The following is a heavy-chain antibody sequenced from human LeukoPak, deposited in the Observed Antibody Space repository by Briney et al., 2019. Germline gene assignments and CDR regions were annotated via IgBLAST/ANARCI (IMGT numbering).Heavy chain of an antibody. V-gene: IGHV2-5*02. D-gene: IGHD5-18*01. J-gene: IGHJ4*02. CDR2: LYWDDDK. CDR1: GFSLSTSGVG. Sequence: SGPTLSNPTQTLTLTCTFSGFSLSTSGVGVGWIRQPPGKALEWLALLYWDDDKRYSPSLQSRLTITKDTSKNQVVLTMTNMDPVDTATYYCAHNAGGYSYGYPPFFDYWGQGTLVTVSS. CDR3: AHNAGGYSYGYPPFFDY.